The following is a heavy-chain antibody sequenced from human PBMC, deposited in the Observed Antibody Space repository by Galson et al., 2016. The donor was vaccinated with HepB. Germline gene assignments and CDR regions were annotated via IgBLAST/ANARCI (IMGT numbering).Heavy chain of an antibody. D-gene: IGHD3-10*01. V-gene: IGHV3-33*01. Sequence: SLRLSCAASGFTFSNYGMHWVRQAPGKGLEWVAVIWYDESNKYYADSVKGRFTISRDNSKNTVYLQRNSLRAEDMAVYYCARDYRYYYGSGSDDFDYWGQVTLVTVSS. CDR2: IWYDESNK. J-gene: IGHJ4*02. CDR1: GFTFSNYG. CDR3: ARDYRYYYGSGSDDFDY.